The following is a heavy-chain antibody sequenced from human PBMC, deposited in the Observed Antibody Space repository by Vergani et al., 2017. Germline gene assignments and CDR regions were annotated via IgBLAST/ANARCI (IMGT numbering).Heavy chain of an antibody. CDR1: GESIRSGSHY. CDR2: IHTGGST. CDR3: ARSRPYCTSGSCPAS. J-gene: IGHJ4*02. V-gene: IGHV4-61*02. Sequence: QVKLQESGPGLLKPSQTLSLTCTVSGESIRSGSHYWSWIRQPAGKGPEWIGHIHTGGSTDLNPSFKRRVSISVDTSKSQFSLKQNSVTVADTAVYYCARSRPYCTSGSCPASWGQGTLVTVSS. D-gene: IGHD2-15*01.